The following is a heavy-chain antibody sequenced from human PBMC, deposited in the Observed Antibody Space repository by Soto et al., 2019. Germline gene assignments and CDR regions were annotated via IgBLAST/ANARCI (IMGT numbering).Heavy chain of an antibody. CDR3: ARPQRAYYYDRSGSFYGMDV. Sequence: GGSLRLSCAASGCTFGSYRIHWVREAPGKGLEWVVVISYGGRNKYYADSVKGRFTISRDNSKNTLYLQMNTLRAEDTAVYYCARPQRAYYYDRSGSFYGMDVWGQGTTVTVSS. CDR1: GCTFGSYR. J-gene: IGHJ6*02. V-gene: IGHV3-30*04. CDR2: ISYGGRNK. D-gene: IGHD3-22*01.